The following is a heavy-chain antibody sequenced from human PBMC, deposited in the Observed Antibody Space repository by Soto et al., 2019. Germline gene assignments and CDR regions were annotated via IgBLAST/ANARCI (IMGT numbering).Heavy chain of an antibody. V-gene: IGHV1-69*13. D-gene: IGHD1-26*01. CDR3: ASLYVGSPTTYNWFDP. Sequence: ASVKVSCKASGGTFSSYAISWVRQAPGQGLEWMGGIIPIFGTANYAQKFQGRVTITADESTSTAYMELSSLRSEDTAVYYCASLYVGSPTTYNWFDPWGQGTLVTVSS. CDR1: GGTFSSYA. J-gene: IGHJ5*02. CDR2: IIPIFGTA.